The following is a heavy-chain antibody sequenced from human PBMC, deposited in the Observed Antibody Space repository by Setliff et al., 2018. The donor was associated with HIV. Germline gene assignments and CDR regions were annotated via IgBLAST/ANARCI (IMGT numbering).Heavy chain of an antibody. CDR1: GFSFSIYE. CDR3: AKRGTTYNFPGPLGS. Sequence: GGSLRLSCAASGFSFSIYEMNWVRQVPGKGLEWLSYISGSGHAIYYADSVRGRFTVSRDNAKNSLFLEMNSLGFEDTAVYYCAKRGTTYNFPGPLGSWGQGTLVTVSS. D-gene: IGHD1-7*01. J-gene: IGHJ5*02. CDR2: ISGSGHAI. V-gene: IGHV3-48*03.